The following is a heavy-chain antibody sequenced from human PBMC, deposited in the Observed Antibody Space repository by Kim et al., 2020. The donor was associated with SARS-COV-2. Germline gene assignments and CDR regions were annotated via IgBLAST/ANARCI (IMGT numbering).Heavy chain of an antibody. CDR1: GYSFTSYW. J-gene: IGHJ6*02. D-gene: IGHD3-9*01. Sequence: GESLKISCKGSGYSFTSYWISWVRQMPGKGLEWMGRIDPSDSYTNYSPSFQGHVTISADKSISTAYLQWSSLKASDTAMYYCARIDILTGYYYYGMDVWGQGTTVTVSS. CDR2: IDPSDSYT. V-gene: IGHV5-10-1*01. CDR3: ARIDILTGYYYYGMDV.